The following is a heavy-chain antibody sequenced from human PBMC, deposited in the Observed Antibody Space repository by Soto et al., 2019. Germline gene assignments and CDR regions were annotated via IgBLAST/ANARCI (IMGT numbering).Heavy chain of an antibody. Sequence: GGSLRLSCAASGFTFSNFGMHWVRQAPGKGLEWVAVIWYDGSNKYYADSVKGRFTISRDNSKNTLYLQMNGLRAEDTAVYYCARDPASYGSGSYGDYWGQGTLVTVSS. CDR1: GFTFSNFG. V-gene: IGHV3-33*01. CDR2: IWYDGSNK. D-gene: IGHD3-10*01. CDR3: ARDPASYGSGSYGDY. J-gene: IGHJ4*02.